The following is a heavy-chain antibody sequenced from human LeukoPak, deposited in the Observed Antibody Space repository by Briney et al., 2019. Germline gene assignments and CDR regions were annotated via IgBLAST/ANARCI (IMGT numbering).Heavy chain of an antibody. D-gene: IGHD1-26*01. Sequence: PGGSLRLSCAASGFSLSSYAMSWVRQAPGKGLEWVSAISSTDAGTYHADSVRGRFTISRDSSKNTLYLQMNSLRAEDTAVYYCARIGAATYAFDIWGQGTMVTVSS. CDR2: ISSTDAGT. CDR3: ARIGAATYAFDI. V-gene: IGHV3-23*01. J-gene: IGHJ3*02. CDR1: GFSLSSYA.